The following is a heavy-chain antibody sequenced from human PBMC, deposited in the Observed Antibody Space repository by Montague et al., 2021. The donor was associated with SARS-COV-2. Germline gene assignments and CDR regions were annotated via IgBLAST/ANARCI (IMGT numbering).Heavy chain of an antibody. CDR3: ARESGSFHDGGYFDY. V-gene: IGHV3-30*04. D-gene: IGHD1-26*01. Sequence: SLRLSCAASGFNFSYAMHWLRQDPGKGVEWLVLILNDGSNKQYAAYVMGRFTISRDNSKSTLYLRVNSLRAEDTAVYYCARESGSFHDGGYFDYWGQGSLVTVSS. CDR2: ILNDGSNK. J-gene: IGHJ4*02. CDR1: GFNFSYA.